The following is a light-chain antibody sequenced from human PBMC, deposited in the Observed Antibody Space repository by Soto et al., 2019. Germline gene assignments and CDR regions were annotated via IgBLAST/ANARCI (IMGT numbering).Light chain of an antibody. V-gene: IGLV4-69*01. CDR2: LNSDGSQ. CDR3: QTWDTGIKVI. CDR1: SGHSTYA. J-gene: IGLJ2*01. Sequence: QPVLTQSPSASASLGASVKLTCTLSSGHSTYAIAWHQQQPEKGPRYLMKLNSDGSQSKGDGIPDRFSGSSSGAERYLTISSLKSEDEADYYCQTWDTGIKVIFGGGTKLTVL.